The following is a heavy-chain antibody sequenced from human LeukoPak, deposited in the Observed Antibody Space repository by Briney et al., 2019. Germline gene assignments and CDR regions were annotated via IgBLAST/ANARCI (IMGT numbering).Heavy chain of an antibody. V-gene: IGHV3-30*02. CDR3: AKARLYYYDSSGYIDY. CDR1: GFTFSSYG. J-gene: IGHJ4*02. CDR2: IRYDGSNK. Sequence: GGSLRLSCAASGFTFSSYGMHWVRLAPGKGLEWVAFIRYDGSNKYYADSVKGRFTISRDNSKNTLYLQMNSLRAEDTAVYYCAKARLYYYDSSGYIDYWGQGTLVTVSS. D-gene: IGHD3-22*01.